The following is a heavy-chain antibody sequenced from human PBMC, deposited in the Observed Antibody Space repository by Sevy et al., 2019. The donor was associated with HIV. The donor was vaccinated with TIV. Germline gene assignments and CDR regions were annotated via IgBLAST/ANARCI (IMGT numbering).Heavy chain of an antibody. D-gene: IGHD6-13*01. CDR1: GFTVDDYA. J-gene: IGHJ6*02. Sequence: GGSLRLSCAVSGFTVDDYAMHWVRQAPGKGLEWVSLISWDGGSTYYVDSVKGRFTISRDNSKNSLYLQMNSLRAEDTALYYCAKPYRIAVAGDYYYSGMDVWGQGTTVTVSS. CDR3: AKPYRIAVAGDYYYSGMDV. V-gene: IGHV3-43D*03. CDR2: ISWDGGST.